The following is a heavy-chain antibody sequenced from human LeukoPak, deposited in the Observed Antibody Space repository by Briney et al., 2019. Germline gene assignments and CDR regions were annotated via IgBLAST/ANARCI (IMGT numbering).Heavy chain of an antibody. CDR2: ISGSGGST. CDR3: ARDRPYGGKGDFDY. CDR1: GFTFSSYS. V-gene: IGHV3-23*01. D-gene: IGHD4-23*01. J-gene: IGHJ4*02. Sequence: GGSLRLSCAASGFTFSSYSMNWVRQAPGKGLEWVSAISGSGGSTYYADSVKGRFTISRDNSKNTLFLQMNSLRAEDTAVYYCARDRPYGGKGDFDYWGQGTLVTVSS.